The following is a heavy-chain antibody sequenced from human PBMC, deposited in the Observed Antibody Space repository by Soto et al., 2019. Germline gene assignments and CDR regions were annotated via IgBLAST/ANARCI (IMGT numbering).Heavy chain of an antibody. J-gene: IGHJ1*01. D-gene: IGHD2-2*01. Sequence: PVKVSCQASGVALCKSSVEWVRQARGQRLEWIGWIVVGNGNANYAQNFQERVTITRDTSANTAYLELRRLESGDTAVYYCATDQLYYLAWGQGTLVTVSS. CDR2: IVVGNGNA. CDR3: ATDQLYYLA. V-gene: IGHV1-58*01. CDR1: GVALCKSS.